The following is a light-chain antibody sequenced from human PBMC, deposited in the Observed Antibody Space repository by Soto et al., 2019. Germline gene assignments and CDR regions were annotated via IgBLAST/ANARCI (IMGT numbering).Light chain of an antibody. CDR2: TND. CDR3: AAWDDRLSGVV. J-gene: IGLJ2*01. V-gene: IGLV1-44*01. Sequence: QSVLTQPPSSSGTPGQRVTISCSGSSSNIGVNTVIWYHQFPGTAPKLLLRTNDQKPSGVPDRFSGSKSGTSASLAISALQSEDEADYYCAAWDDRLSGVVIGGGTKLTVL. CDR1: SSNIGVNT.